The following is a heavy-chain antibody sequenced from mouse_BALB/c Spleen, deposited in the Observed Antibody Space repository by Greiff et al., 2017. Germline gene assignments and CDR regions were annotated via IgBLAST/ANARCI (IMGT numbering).Heavy chain of an antibody. CDR2: ISSGSSTI. Sequence: EVQVVESGGGLVQPGGSRKLSCAASGFTFSSFGMHWVRQAPEKGLEWVAYISSGSSTIYYADTVKGRFTISRDNPKNTLFLQMTSLRSEDTAMYYCARADDYDGYAMDYWGQGTSVTVSS. D-gene: IGHD2-4*01. V-gene: IGHV5-17*02. J-gene: IGHJ4*01. CDR3: ARADDYDGYAMDY. CDR1: GFTFSSFG.